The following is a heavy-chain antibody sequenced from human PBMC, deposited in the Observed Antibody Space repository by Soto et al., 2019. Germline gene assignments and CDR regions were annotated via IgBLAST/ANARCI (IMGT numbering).Heavy chain of an antibody. D-gene: IGHD6-19*01. CDR1: GFTFSDYA. Sequence: VQLVESGGGVVQPGRSLRLSCAASGFTFSDYAIHWVRQAPGKGLEWVAVVSHDGRTTHYADSVKGRFTISRDSSKNTVSLEMTSLRAEDTAVYYCAKGGRHWLVTSDFNYWGQGALVTVSS. J-gene: IGHJ4*02. V-gene: IGHV3-30*18. CDR3: AKGGRHWLVTSDFNY. CDR2: VSHDGRTT.